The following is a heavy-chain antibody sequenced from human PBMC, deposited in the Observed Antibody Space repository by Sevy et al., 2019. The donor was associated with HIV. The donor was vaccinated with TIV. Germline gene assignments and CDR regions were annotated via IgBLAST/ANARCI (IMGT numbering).Heavy chain of an antibody. CDR2: ISNSGSAL. CDR3: ARDLPPSATTVAHFDN. Sequence: GGSLRLSGAASGFIFSSYEMNWVRQAPGKGLEWISYISNSGSALYYSDSVKGRFTISRDNAKNSLYLQMNSLRAEDTAVYYCARDLPPSATTVAHFDNWGQGTLVTVSS. D-gene: IGHD4-4*01. V-gene: IGHV3-48*03. J-gene: IGHJ4*02. CDR1: GFIFSSYE.